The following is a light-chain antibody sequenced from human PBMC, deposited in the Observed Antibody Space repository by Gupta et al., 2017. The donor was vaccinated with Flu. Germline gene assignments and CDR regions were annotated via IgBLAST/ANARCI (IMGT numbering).Light chain of an antibody. CDR1: QSVSSY. Sequence: RATLSCRASQSVSSYLAWYQQKPGQAPRLLIYDASNRATGIPARFSGSGSGTDFTLTISSLEPEDFAVYYCQQRSNWPPLITFGQGTRLEIK. CDR2: DAS. V-gene: IGKV3-11*01. J-gene: IGKJ5*01. CDR3: QQRSNWPPLIT.